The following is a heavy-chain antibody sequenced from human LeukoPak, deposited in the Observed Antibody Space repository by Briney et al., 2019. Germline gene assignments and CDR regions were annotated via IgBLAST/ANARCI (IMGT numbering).Heavy chain of an antibody. Sequence: SETLSLTCTVSGGSISFFYWTWIRQPPGKGLEWIGYIYDSGNTKYSPSLKGRLTISLDTSKNQFSLKLSSVTAADTAVYYCARNDGYSSTWYAFDIWGQGTMVTVSS. CDR1: GGSISFFY. J-gene: IGHJ3*02. D-gene: IGHD2-2*01. V-gene: IGHV4-59*01. CDR2: IYDSGNT. CDR3: ARNDGYSSTWYAFDI.